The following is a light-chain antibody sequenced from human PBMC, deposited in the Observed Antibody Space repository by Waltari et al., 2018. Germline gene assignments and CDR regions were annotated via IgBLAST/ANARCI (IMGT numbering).Light chain of an antibody. J-gene: IGLJ2*01. CDR1: PIHFGTYDY. Sequence: QSAMTRPPSESGSPGQSITISCPGTPIHFGTYDYYPWYQHHPGKAPKLIIYDGSHRPSGVSARFSGSKSGNTASLTVSGLQAEDEADYYCSSYTSTSTLVVFGGGTKLTVL. CDR3: SSYTSTSTLVV. CDR2: DGS. V-gene: IGLV2-14*03.